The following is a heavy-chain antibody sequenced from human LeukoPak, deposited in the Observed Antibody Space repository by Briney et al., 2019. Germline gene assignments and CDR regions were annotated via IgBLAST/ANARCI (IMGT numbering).Heavy chain of an antibody. V-gene: IGHV1-69*13. D-gene: IGHD7-27*01. J-gene: IGHJ4*02. CDR3: ARGYWGEEGGYPY. Sequence: ASVKVSCKASGYTFTSYAMHWVRQAPGQGLEWMGGIIPIFGTANYAQKFQGRVTITADESTSTAYMELSSLRSEDTAVYYCARGYWGEEGGYPYWGQGTLVTVSS. CDR1: GYTFTSYA. CDR2: IIPIFGTA.